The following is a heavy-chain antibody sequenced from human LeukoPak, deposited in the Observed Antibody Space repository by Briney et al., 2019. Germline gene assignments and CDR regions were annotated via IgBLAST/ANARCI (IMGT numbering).Heavy chain of an antibody. CDR1: GFTFSNFA. CDR2: ISGSGSST. CDR3: ARHVAVLPAPRNYYFDY. J-gene: IGHJ4*02. V-gene: IGHV3-23*01. Sequence: GGSLRLSCAASGFTFSNFAMSWVRQAPGKGLEWVSSISGSGSSTYYADSVKGRFTISRDNSKNTLYLQMNSLRAEDTAVCYCARHVAVLPAPRNYYFDYWGQGILVTVSS. D-gene: IGHD2-2*01.